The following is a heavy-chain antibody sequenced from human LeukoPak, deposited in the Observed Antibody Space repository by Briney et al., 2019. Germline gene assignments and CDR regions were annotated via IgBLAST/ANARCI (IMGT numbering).Heavy chain of an antibody. D-gene: IGHD3-16*01. Sequence: GGSLRLSCAATGFTFSHYGIHWVRQAPGKGLEWVAVMSYDGNHKLYADSVKGRFIVSRNNSKNTLDLQMNSLRPEDSGKYYCAKDARSCYSYTYGSFDYWGQGTLVTVSS. CDR3: AKDARSCYSYTYGSFDY. CDR1: GFTFSHYG. J-gene: IGHJ4*02. CDR2: MSYDGNHK. V-gene: IGHV3-30*18.